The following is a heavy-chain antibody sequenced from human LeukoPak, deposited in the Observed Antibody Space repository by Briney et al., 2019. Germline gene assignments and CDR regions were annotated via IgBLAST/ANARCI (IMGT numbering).Heavy chain of an antibody. CDR3: ARRGVQRDYYHGMDV. CDR2: INSAGDA. Sequence: GGSLRLSCAASGFTCRSYDMYWVRQVTGKGLEWVSVINSAGDAYYPDSVKGRFTVSRDDAKNSLYLQMNSLRAGDTAVYYCARRGVQRDYYHGMDVWGQGTTVTVSS. D-gene: IGHD6-25*01. J-gene: IGHJ6*02. V-gene: IGHV3-13*01. CDR1: GFTCRSYD.